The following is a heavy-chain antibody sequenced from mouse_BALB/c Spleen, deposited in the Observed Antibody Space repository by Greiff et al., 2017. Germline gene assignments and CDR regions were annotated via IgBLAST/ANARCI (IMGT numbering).Heavy chain of an antibody. CDR1: GFNIKDTY. V-gene: IGHV14-3*02. CDR2: IDPANGNT. J-gene: IGHJ3*01. CDR3: ARAERGGPFAY. Sequence: VQLQQSGAELVKPGASVKFSCSASGFNIKDTYLHWVKRRPEQGLEWIGRIDPANGNTKYDPKFQGKATIPADTSSNTAYLQLSSLTSEDTAVYYCARAERGGPFAYWGQGTLVTVSA. D-gene: IGHD3-3*01.